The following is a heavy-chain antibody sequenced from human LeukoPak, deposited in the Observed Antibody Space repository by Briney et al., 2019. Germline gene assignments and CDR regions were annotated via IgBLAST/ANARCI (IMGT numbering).Heavy chain of an antibody. D-gene: IGHD6-13*01. Sequence: PGGSLRLSCAASGFTVSSNYMSWVRQAPGKGLEWVSVIYSGGSTYYAGSVKGRFTISRDNSKNTLYLQMNSLRAEDTAVYYCARSLQQQPFDYWGQGTLVTVSS. CDR2: IYSGGST. CDR3: ARSLQQQPFDY. J-gene: IGHJ4*02. CDR1: GFTVSSNY. V-gene: IGHV3-66*01.